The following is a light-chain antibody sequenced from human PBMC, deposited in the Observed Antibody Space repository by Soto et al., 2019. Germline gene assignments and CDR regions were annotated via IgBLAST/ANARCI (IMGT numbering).Light chain of an antibody. CDR3: QQSYSSPPT. Sequence: DIQMTQSPSSLSASVGDRVTITCRASQSITNYLNWYQQKPGKAPKLLMYAISTLQSGVPSRFGGSGSGTEFTLTISSLQPDDFATYYCQQSYSSPPTFGQGTKVDIK. J-gene: IGKJ1*01. V-gene: IGKV1-39*01. CDR1: QSITNY. CDR2: AIS.